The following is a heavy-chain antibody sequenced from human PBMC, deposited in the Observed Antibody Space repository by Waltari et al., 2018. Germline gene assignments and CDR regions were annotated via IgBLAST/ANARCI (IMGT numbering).Heavy chain of an antibody. V-gene: IGHV4-59*01. D-gene: IGHD3-22*01. Sequence: QVQLQESGPGLVKPSETLSLTCTVSGGSISSYYWRWIRQPPGKGLEWIGYIYYSGSTNYNPSLKSRVTISVDTSKNQFSLKLSSVTAADTAVYYCARGVSSGYYYLDYWGQGTLVTVSS. CDR2: IYYSGST. CDR1: GGSISSYY. CDR3: ARGVSSGYYYLDY. J-gene: IGHJ4*02.